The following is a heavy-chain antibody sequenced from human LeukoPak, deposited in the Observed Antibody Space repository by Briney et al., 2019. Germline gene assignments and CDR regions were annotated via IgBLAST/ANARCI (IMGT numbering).Heavy chain of an antibody. CDR3: AKGSSGSYQSSDY. V-gene: IGHV3-48*03. J-gene: IGHJ4*02. CDR2: ISYSGSTK. CDR1: GFTFDDYA. D-gene: IGHD1-26*01. Sequence: GGSLRLSCAASGFTFDDYAMNWVRQAPGKGLEWVSYISYSGSTKYYADSVKGRFTISRDNAKNSLYLQMNSLRAEDTAVYYCAKGSSGSYQSSDYWGQGTLVTVSS.